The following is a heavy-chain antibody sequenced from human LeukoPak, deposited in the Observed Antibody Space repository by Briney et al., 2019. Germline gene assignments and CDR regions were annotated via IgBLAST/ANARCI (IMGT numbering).Heavy chain of an antibody. J-gene: IGHJ3*02. D-gene: IGHD3-10*01. CDR1: GFTFSSYW. Sequence: GGSLRLSCAASGFTFSSYWMSWVRQAPGKGLEWVANIKQDGSEKYYVDSVKGRFTISRDNAKNSLYLQMNSLRAEDTAVYYCAREGPRGYDAFDIWGQGTMVTVSS. CDR3: AREGPRGYDAFDI. CDR2: IKQDGSEK. V-gene: IGHV3-7*01.